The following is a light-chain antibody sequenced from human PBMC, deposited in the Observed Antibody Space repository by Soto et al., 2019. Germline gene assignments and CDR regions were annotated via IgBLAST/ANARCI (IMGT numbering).Light chain of an antibody. CDR3: SSYTTSSTVV. J-gene: IGLJ1*01. CDR1: SSDVGGYNF. Sequence: QSVLTQPASVFGSPGQSITISCTGTSSDVGGYNFLSWYQQLPGKAPKLMIYEVTSRPSGVSNRFSGSKSGNTASLTISGLQPEDEAEYYCSSYTTSSTVVFGTGTKVTVL. V-gene: IGLV2-14*03. CDR2: EVT.